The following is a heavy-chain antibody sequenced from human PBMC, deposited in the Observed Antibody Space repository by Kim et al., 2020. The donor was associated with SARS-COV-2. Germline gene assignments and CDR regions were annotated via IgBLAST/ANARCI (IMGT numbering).Heavy chain of an antibody. CDR3: ASPGSGSYYNYYGMDV. Sequence: GGSLRLSCAASGFTFGDYAMHWVRQAPGKGLEWVSGISWNSGSIGYADSVKGRFTISRDNAKNSLYLQMNSLRAEDTALYYCASPGSGSYYNYYGMDVWGQGTTVTVSS. J-gene: IGHJ6*02. CDR1: GFTFGDYA. V-gene: IGHV3-9*01. CDR2: ISWNSGSI. D-gene: IGHD3-10*01.